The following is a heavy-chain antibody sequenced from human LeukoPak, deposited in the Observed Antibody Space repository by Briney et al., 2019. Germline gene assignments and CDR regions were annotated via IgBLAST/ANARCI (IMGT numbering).Heavy chain of an antibody. CDR2: ISGSGGST. D-gene: IGHD1-1*01. V-gene: IGHV3-23*01. J-gene: IGHJ5*02. CDR3: AKVGTGTTSAWFDP. Sequence: GGSLRLSCAASGFTFSSYAMSWVRQAPGKGLEWVSTISGSGGSTYYADSVKGWFTISRDNSKNTLYLQMNSLRAEDTAIYYCAKVGTGTTSAWFDPWGQGTQVTVSS. CDR1: GFTFSSYA.